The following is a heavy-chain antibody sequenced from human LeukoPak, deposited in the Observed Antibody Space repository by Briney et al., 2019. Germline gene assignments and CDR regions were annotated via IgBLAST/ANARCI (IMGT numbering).Heavy chain of an antibody. D-gene: IGHD6-19*01. V-gene: IGHV3-30-3*01. CDR2: ISYDGSNK. J-gene: IGHJ4*02. CDR1: GFTSSSYA. Sequence: PGGSLRLSCAASGFTSSSYAMHWVRQAPGKGLEWVAVISYDGSNKYYADSVKGRFTISRDNAKNSLYLQMNSLRAEDTALYYCAKAPYSSGWYYFDYWGQGTLVTVSS. CDR3: AKAPYSSGWYYFDY.